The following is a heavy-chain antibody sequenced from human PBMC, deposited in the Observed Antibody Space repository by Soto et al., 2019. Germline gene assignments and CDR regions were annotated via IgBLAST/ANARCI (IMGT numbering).Heavy chain of an antibody. V-gene: IGHV4-39*01. D-gene: IGHD2-8*01. J-gene: IGHJ5*02. CDR1: GGSISSSSYY. CDR3: ARQVGRVYASVWFDP. Sequence: QLQLQESGPGLVKPSETLSLTCTVSGGSISSSSYYWGWIRQPPGKGLEWIGSIYYSGSTYYNPSLKSRVTISVDTSKNQFSMKLSSVTAADTAVYYCARQVGRVYASVWFDPWGQGTLVTVSS. CDR2: IYYSGST.